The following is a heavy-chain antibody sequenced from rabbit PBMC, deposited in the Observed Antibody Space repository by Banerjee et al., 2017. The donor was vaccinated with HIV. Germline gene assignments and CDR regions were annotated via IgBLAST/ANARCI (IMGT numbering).Heavy chain of an antibody. CDR3: ARDLAGVIGWNFSL. CDR1: GISFSSYYW. CDR2: IDAGSSGST. D-gene: IGHD4-1*01. Sequence: QEQLEESGGDLVKPEGSLTLTCTASGISFSSYYWICWVRQAPGKGLEWIACIDAGSSGSTYYASWAKGRFTISKTSSTTVTLQMTSLTAADTATYFCARDLAGVIGWNFSLWGQGTLVTVS. J-gene: IGHJ4*01. V-gene: IGHV1S45*01.